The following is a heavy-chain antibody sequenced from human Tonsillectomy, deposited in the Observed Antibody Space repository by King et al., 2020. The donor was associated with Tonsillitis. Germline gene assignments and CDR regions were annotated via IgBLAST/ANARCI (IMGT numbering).Heavy chain of an antibody. J-gene: IGHJ4*02. CDR3: AREGTSSAFDY. D-gene: IGHD2/OR15-2a*01. CDR1: GGTFSSYA. CDR2: IIPILCIA. V-gene: IGHV1-69*09. Sequence: QLVQSGAEVKKPGSSVKVSCKASGGTFSSYAISWVRQAPGQGLEWMGRIIPILCIANYAQKFQDKVTITADKSTNTAYLELSSLRSEDTAVYYCAREGTSSAFDYWGQGTLVTVSS.